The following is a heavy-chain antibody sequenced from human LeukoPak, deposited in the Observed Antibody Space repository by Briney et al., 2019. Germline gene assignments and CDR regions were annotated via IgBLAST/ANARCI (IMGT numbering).Heavy chain of an antibody. CDR1: GFTVSSNY. D-gene: IGHD6-13*01. CDR2: ISGSGGST. CDR3: AKDLIWRVGYSSS. Sequence: TGGSLRLSCAASGFTVSSNYMSWVRQAPGKGLEWVSAISGSGGSTYYADSVKGRFTISRDNSKNTLYLQMNSLRAEDTAVYYCAKDLIWRVGYSSSWGQGTLVTVSS. V-gene: IGHV3-23*01. J-gene: IGHJ4*02.